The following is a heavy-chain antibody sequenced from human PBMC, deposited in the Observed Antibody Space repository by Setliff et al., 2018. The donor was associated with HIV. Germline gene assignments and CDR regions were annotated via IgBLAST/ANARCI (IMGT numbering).Heavy chain of an antibody. CDR2: ISLSGDST. V-gene: IGHV3-23*01. CDR3: ARGRNGGLFTLLVVLDY. CDR1: GFTFSDYA. Sequence: SLRLSCAASGFTFSDYAMSWVRQAPGKGLEWVSTISLSGDSTKYSDSVQGRFTVSRDNSGSTLYLQLNSLRADDTAVYYCARGRNGGLFTLLVVLDYWGQGTPVTVSS. D-gene: IGHD2-2*01. J-gene: IGHJ4*02.